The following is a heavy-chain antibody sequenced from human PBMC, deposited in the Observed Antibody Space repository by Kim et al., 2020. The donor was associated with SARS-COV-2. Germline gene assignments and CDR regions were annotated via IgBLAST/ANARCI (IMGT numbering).Heavy chain of an antibody. Sequence: GGSLRLSCAASGFTFSSYGMHWVRQAPGKGLEWVAVIWYDGSNKYYADSVKGRFTISRDNSKNTLYPQMNSLRAEDTAVYYCAKGRDYYDSSGYFYYFDYWGQGTLVTVSS. D-gene: IGHD3-22*01. J-gene: IGHJ4*02. CDR2: IWYDGSNK. CDR3: AKGRDYYDSSGYFYYFDY. V-gene: IGHV3-33*06. CDR1: GFTFSSYG.